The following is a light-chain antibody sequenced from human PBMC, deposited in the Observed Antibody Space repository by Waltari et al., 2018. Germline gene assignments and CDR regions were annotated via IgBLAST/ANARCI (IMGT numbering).Light chain of an antibody. Sequence: EIVMTQSPATLSVSPGKGATLSCRASQNIGLNLAWYQQKPGQAPRLLIYGASTRATGVPTRFSATGSGTEYTLTISSLQPDDFATYYCQQYHTYSTFGQGTKVEIK. CDR1: QNIGLN. V-gene: IGKV3-15*01. J-gene: IGKJ1*01. CDR3: QQYHTYST. CDR2: GAS.